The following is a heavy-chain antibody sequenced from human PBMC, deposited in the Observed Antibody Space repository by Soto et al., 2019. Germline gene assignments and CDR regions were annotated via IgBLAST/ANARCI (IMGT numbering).Heavy chain of an antibody. CDR2: IYYSGST. D-gene: IGHD3-16*02. CDR1: GGSISSYY. J-gene: IGHJ6*02. CDR3: ARGSDYVWGSYRYHYYYGMDV. V-gene: IGHV4-59*01. Sequence: PSETLSLTCTVSGGSISSYYWSWIRQPPGKGLEWIGYIYYSGSTNYNPSLKSRVTISVDTSKNQFSLKLSSVTAADTAVYYCARGSDYVWGSYRYHYYYGMDVWGQGTTVTVS.